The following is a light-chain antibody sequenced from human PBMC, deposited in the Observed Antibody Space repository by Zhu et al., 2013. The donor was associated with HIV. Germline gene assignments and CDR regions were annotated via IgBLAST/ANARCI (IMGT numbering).Light chain of an antibody. J-gene: IGKJ4*01. CDR1: QSVGSN. CDR3: QQYYTTPLT. Sequence: EIVLTQSPGTLSLSPGERVTLSCWASQSVGSNYIAWFQQRPGQAPRLLIFGASTRAADIPARFSGRGSGTEFTLTISSLQPEDVALYYCQQYYTTPLTFGGGTKVEIK. CDR2: GAS. V-gene: IGKV3-15*01.